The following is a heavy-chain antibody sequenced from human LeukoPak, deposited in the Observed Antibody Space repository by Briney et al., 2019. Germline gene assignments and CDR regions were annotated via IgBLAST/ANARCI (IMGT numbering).Heavy chain of an antibody. CDR2: ISGSGSDT. Sequence: PGGSLRLYCAASGFTFSSNAMSWVRQVPGKGLEWISAISGSGSDTYYADSVKGRFTISRDNSKSTLYLQMNSLIAEDTALYYCAKDLGGEGGSGFPGYWGQGTLVTVSS. CDR3: AKDLGGEGGSGFPGY. D-gene: IGHD3-10*01. J-gene: IGHJ4*02. CDR1: GFTFSSNA. V-gene: IGHV3-23*01.